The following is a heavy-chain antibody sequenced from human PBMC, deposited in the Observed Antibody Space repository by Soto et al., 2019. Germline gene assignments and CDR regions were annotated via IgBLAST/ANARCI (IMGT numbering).Heavy chain of an antibody. CDR2: FYDLDGT. CDR1: GLTVSGKKY. CDR3: ATWHLQEHAYDV. V-gene: IGHV3-53*01. Sequence: DVQLVESGGGLIQPGGSLRLSCAVSGLTVSGKKYVAWVRQAPGKGLEWVSGFYDLDGTYYADSLKGRFTTSGDSSRTIVYLQMNDLRPEVTAVYYCATWHLQEHAYDVWGQGTTVTVSS. J-gene: IGHJ3*01. D-gene: IGHD4-4*01.